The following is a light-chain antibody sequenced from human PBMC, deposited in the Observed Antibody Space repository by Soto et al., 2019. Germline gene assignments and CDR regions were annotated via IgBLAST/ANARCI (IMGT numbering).Light chain of an antibody. CDR2: DDS. J-gene: IGLJ1*01. V-gene: IGLV3-21*02. CDR1: NVGSKS. CDR3: QVWDTTTDHCV. Sequence: SYELTQPPSVSVAPGQTARITWGENNVGSKSVQWYQQKADQAPVLVVYDDSDRPSGIPERFSGSNSGNTATLSIRRVEAGDEADYYCQVWDTTTDHCVFGTGTKVTVL.